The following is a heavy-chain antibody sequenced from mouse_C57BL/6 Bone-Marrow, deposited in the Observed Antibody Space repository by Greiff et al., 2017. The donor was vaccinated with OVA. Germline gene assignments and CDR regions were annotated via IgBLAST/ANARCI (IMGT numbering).Heavy chain of an antibody. CDR1: GFNIKDDY. J-gene: IGHJ4*01. CDR3: TTRISLYYAMDY. CDR2: IDPENGDT. V-gene: IGHV14-4*01. Sequence: DVKLQESGAELVRPGASVKLSCTASGFNIKDDYMHWVEQRPEQGLEWIGWIDPENGDTEYASKFQGKATITADTSSNTAYLQLSSLTSEDTAVYYCTTRISLYYAMDYWGQGTSVTVSS.